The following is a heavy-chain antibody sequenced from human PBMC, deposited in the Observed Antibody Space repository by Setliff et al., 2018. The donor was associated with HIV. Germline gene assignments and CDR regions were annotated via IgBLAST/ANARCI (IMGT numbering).Heavy chain of an antibody. CDR2: IKEDGGEK. Sequence: PGGSLRLSCAASGFTFSSYWMSWVLQAPGKGLEWVANIKEDGGEKYYVDSVKGRFTISRDNAKNSLYLQMNSLRAEDTAVYYCAIDWSRYFSSTNCPPRGWFDPWGQGTLVTVSS. D-gene: IGHD2-2*01. CDR3: AIDWSRYFSSTNCPPRGWFDP. CDR1: GFTFSSYW. J-gene: IGHJ5*02. V-gene: IGHV3-7*01.